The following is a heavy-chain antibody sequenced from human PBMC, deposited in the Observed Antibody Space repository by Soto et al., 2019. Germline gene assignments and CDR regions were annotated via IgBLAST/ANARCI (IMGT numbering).Heavy chain of an antibody. CDR2: ISWNRGTI. J-gene: IGHJ6*02. V-gene: IGHV3-9*01. CDR3: ARRQGDV. CDR1: GFTFENYA. Sequence: EVQLVESGGGFVQPGRSLRLSCTSSGFTFENYAMHWVRQAPGKGLEWVSGISWNRGTIGYADSVRGRFTISRDNAKNSLYLQMDSLRPEDTALYYCARRQGDVWGPGTTVTVS.